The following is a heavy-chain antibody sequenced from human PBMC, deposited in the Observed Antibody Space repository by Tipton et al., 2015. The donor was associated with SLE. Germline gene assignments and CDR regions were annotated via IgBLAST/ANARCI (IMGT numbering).Heavy chain of an antibody. CDR1: GGSISSGGYY. Sequence: TLSLTCTVSGGSISSGGYYWSWIRQHPGKGLEWIGYIYYSGTTYYNPSLKSRLTISVDTSKNQFSLKLSSVTAADTAVYYCARGPQLGIHFDSWGQGALVTVSS. D-gene: IGHD1-1*01. CDR2: IYYSGTT. V-gene: IGHV4-31*03. CDR3: ARGPQLGIHFDS. J-gene: IGHJ4*02.